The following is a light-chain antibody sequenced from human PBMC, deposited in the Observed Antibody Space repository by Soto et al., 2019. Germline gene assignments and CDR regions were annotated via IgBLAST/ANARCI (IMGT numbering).Light chain of an antibody. Sequence: QSVLTQAPSASGTPGQRVTISCSGCSSSIGSNTVSWYQQVPGTAPKLLIYSNDQRPSGVPDRFSGSKSGTSASLAIGGLQTEDEADYYCAAWDGSLNGWVFGGGTKLTVL. CDR1: SSSIGSNT. V-gene: IGLV1-44*01. CDR2: SND. J-gene: IGLJ3*02. CDR3: AAWDGSLNGWV.